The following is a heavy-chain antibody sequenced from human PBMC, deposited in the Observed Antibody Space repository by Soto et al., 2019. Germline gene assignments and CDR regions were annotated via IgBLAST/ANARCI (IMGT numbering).Heavy chain of an antibody. D-gene: IGHD3-22*01. Sequence: SETLSLTCSVSGDSISNSRFYWAWIRQPPGEGLEWIGSIYHTGNTYYNPSLKSRVTISVDTSKNQFSLKLSSVTAADTAVYYCARWSVTMIVVVSDAFDIWGQGTMVTVS. CDR3: ARWSVTMIVVVSDAFDI. CDR2: IYHTGNT. J-gene: IGHJ3*02. V-gene: IGHV4-39*07. CDR1: GDSISNSRFY.